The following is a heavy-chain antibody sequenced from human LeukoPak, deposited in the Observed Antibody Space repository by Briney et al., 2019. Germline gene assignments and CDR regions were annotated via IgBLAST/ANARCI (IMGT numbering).Heavy chain of an antibody. CDR2: LYSGGNT. Sequence: PGGSLRLSCVASGFTVSSNYMSWVHQAPGKGLEWVSVLYSGGNTYYSDSVKGRFTISRDNSKNTLYLQMNSLRAEDTAVYYCASLYSGGYYNYWGQGTLVTVSS. CDR3: ASLYSGGYYNY. V-gene: IGHV3-53*01. CDR1: GFTVSSNY. D-gene: IGHD1-26*01. J-gene: IGHJ4*02.